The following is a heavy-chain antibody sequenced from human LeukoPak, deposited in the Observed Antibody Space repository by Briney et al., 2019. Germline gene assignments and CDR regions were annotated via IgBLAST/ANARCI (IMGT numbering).Heavy chain of an antibody. D-gene: IGHD6-13*01. Sequence: SETLSLTCTVSGGSISSSSYYWGWIRQPPGKGLEWIGSIYYSGSTYYNPSLKSRVTISVDTSKNQFSLKLSSVTAADTAVYYCARGEQQLDHWGQGTLVTVSS. CDR2: IYYSGST. CDR3: ARGEQQLDH. CDR1: GGSISSSSYY. J-gene: IGHJ4*02. V-gene: IGHV4-39*07.